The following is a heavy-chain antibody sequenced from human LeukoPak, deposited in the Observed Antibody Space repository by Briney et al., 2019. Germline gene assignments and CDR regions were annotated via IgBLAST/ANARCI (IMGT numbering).Heavy chain of an antibody. J-gene: IGHJ4*02. Sequence: PSETLSLTCTVSDDSINDYYWSWIRQPPGKGLEWIGEINHSGSTNYNPSLKSRITISIDTSKNQFSLKLSSVTAADTAVYYCARGRTTGDYWGQGTLVTVSS. D-gene: IGHD1-1*01. CDR3: ARGRTTGDY. V-gene: IGHV4-34*01. CDR2: INHSGST. CDR1: DDSINDYY.